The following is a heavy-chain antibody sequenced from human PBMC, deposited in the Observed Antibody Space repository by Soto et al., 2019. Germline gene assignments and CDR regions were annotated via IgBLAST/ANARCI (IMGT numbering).Heavy chain of an antibody. J-gene: IGHJ4*02. D-gene: IGHD1-1*01. CDR3: ARGRYGDY. V-gene: IGHV1-18*01. Sequence: QVHLVQSGAEVKKPGASVKVSCKGSGYGFTTYGIIWVRQAPGQGLEWMAWISAHNGNTNYARKLQGRVTVTRDTSSSTAYMELRSLRSDDSAVYYCARGRYGDYWGQGALVTVSS. CDR2: ISAHNGNT. CDR1: GYGFTTYG.